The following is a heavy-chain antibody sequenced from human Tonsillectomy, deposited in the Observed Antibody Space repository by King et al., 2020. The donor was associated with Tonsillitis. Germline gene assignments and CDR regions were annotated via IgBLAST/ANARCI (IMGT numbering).Heavy chain of an antibody. Sequence: HVQLVESGGGVVQPGRSLRLSCAASGFSFSNYGMHWVRQAPGKGLEWVAVISHDGSNNYYAESAKGRFTISRDNSKNKLYLQMNSLRVEDTAVYYCAKPLVAHSTYWFFDLWGRGTLVTVSS. CDR2: ISHDGSNN. D-gene: IGHD2-2*01. CDR3: AKPLVAHSTYWFFDL. J-gene: IGHJ2*01. V-gene: IGHV3-30*18. CDR1: GFSFSNYG.